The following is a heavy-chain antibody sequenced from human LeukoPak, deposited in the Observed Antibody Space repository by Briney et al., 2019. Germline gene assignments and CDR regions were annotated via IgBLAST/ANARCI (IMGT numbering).Heavy chain of an antibody. CDR1: GFTFSSYS. V-gene: IGHV3-21*01. D-gene: IGHD4-17*01. J-gene: IGHJ4*02. CDR2: ISSSGTYV. Sequence: GGSLRLSCAASGFTFSSYSMNLVRQAPGKGLEWVSSISSSGTYVYYADSVKGRFTISRDNAKNSLHLQMNSLRDEDTAMYYCARGETAVTSYLHFWGQGTLVTVSS. CDR3: ARGETAVTSYLHF.